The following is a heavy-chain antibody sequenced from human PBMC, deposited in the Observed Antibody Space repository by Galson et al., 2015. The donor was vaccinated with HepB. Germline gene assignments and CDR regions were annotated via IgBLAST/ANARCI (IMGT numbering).Heavy chain of an antibody. CDR3: ARALGGSYFYGMDV. Sequence: SETLSLTCSVSGASTSSSSYYWNWVRQSPGKGLEWIGSVYYSGVTYYNPSLKSRVTISVDTSKNQFSLGVSSVTAADTAMYYCARALGGSYFYGMDVWGQGTTVTVSS. CDR2: VYYSGVT. D-gene: IGHD3-16*02. V-gene: IGHV4-39*01. CDR1: GASTSSSSYY. J-gene: IGHJ6*02.